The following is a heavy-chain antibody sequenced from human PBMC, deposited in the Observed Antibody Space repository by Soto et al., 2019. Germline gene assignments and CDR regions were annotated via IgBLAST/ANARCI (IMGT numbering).Heavy chain of an antibody. Sequence: SETLSLTCTVSGGSISSYYWSWIRQPPGKGLEWIGYIYYSGSTNYNPSLKSRVTISVDTSKNQFSLKLSSVTAADTAVYYCARGDNWNYVWFDPWGQGTLVTV. J-gene: IGHJ5*02. CDR3: ARGDNWNYVWFDP. D-gene: IGHD1-7*01. CDR1: GGSISSYY. V-gene: IGHV4-59*01. CDR2: IYYSGST.